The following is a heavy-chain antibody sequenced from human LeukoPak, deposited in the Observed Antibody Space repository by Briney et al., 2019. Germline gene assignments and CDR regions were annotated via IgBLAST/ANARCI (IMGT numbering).Heavy chain of an antibody. V-gene: IGHV4-34*01. CDR3: ARRVVIARYYYYYMDV. D-gene: IGHD2-21*01. CDR2: INHSGST. CDR1: GGSFSGYY. J-gene: IGHJ6*03. Sequence: PSETLSLTCAVYGGSFSGYYWSWIRQPPGKGLEWIGEINHSGSTNYNPSLKSRVTISVDTSKNQFSLKLSSVTAADTAVYYCARRVVIARYYYYYMDVWGKGTTVTVSS.